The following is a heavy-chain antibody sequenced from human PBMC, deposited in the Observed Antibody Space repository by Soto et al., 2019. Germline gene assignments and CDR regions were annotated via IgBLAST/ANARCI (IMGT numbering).Heavy chain of an antibody. CDR1: GGSISSYY. Sequence: PSETLSLTCTVSGGSISSYYWSWIRQPPGKGLEWIGYIYYSGSTNYNPSLKSRVTISVDTSKNQFSLKLSSVTAADTAVYYCARGVITFGGVIGILEYWGQGTLVTASS. CDR2: IYYSGST. CDR3: ARGVITFGGVIGILEY. D-gene: IGHD3-16*02. J-gene: IGHJ4*02. V-gene: IGHV4-59*01.